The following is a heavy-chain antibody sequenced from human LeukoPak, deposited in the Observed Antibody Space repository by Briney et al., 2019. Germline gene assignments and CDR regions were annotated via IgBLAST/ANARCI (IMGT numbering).Heavy chain of an antibody. D-gene: IGHD1-7*01. CDR2: MNSDGTTT. CDR3: TTAGNYRFDF. J-gene: IGHJ4*02. CDR1: GFTFSSSW. V-gene: IGHV3-74*01. Sequence: GGSLRLSCAASGFTFSSSWMHWVRQAPGEGLVWVSRMNSDGTTTNYADSVQGRFTISRDNARNTLFLQMNSLRADDTAVYYCTTAGNYRFDFWGQGTLVTVSP.